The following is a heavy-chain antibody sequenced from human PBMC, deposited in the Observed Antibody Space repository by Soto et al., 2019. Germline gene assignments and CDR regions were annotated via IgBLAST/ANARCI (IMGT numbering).Heavy chain of an antibody. CDR2: ISGSGGST. D-gene: IGHD3-22*01. J-gene: IGHJ3*02. Sequence: PGGSLRLSCAASGFTFSSYAMSWVRQAPGKGLEWVSAISGSGGSTYYADSVKGRFTISRDNSKNTLYLQMNSLRAEDTAVYYCARDYHYYDSSGGDAFDIWGQGTMVTVSS. V-gene: IGHV3-23*01. CDR1: GFTFSSYA. CDR3: ARDYHYYDSSGGDAFDI.